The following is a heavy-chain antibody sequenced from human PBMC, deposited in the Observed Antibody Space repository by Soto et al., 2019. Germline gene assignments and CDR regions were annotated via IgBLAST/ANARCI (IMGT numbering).Heavy chain of an antibody. CDR1: GFTFSSYA. D-gene: IGHD6-13*01. Sequence: GGSLRLSCAASGFTFSSYAMSWVRQAPGKGLEWVSAISGSGGSTYYADSVKGRFTISRDNSKNTLYLQMNSLRAEDTAVYYCAKDYGSSWYVAYYWKGDVWGQGTTVTVSS. J-gene: IGHJ6*02. CDR3: AKDYGSSWYVAYYWKGDV. CDR2: ISGSGGST. V-gene: IGHV3-23*01.